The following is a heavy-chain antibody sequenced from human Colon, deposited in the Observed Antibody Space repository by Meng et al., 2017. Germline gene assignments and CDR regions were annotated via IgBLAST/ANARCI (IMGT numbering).Heavy chain of an antibody. CDR3: ARGGNSGWFGYFDF. D-gene: IGHD6-19*01. J-gene: IGHJ4*02. Sequence: ASVKVSCKASGYIFTDYYIHWVRQAPGQGLEWMGWINPDSGDTNYAQKFRGRVTMTRDTSIITVYMDLSWLRSDDTAIFHCARGGNSGWFGYFDFWGQGTLVTVSS. V-gene: IGHV1-2*02. CDR1: GYIFTDYY. CDR2: INPDSGDT.